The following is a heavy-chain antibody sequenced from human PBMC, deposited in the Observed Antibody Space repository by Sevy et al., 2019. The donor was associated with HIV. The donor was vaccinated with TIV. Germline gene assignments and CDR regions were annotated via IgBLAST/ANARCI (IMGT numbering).Heavy chain of an antibody. J-gene: IGHJ4*02. D-gene: IGHD3-22*01. Sequence: GESPKISCKGSGYSFSSHWIGWVRHMPGKGLEWMGIVLPEDSSTRYSPSFEGQVTFSAAKSTSTAYLQWRSLKASDTAIYYCATSRSGYFDSSGYYIYWGQGTLVTVSS. CDR3: ATSRSGYFDSSGYYIY. CDR2: VLPEDSST. V-gene: IGHV5-51*01. CDR1: GYSFSSHW.